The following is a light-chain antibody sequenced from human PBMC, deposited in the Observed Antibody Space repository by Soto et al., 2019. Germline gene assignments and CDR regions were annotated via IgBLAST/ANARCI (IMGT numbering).Light chain of an antibody. Sequence: DIQLTQSPSFLSASVGDRVTITCRASQGISSFLAWYQQQLGKAPKLLIYAASTLQSGVPSRFSGSGSGTEFTLTISSLQPEDFATYYCQQLNSYPPWTFGQGTKVEIK. CDR3: QQLNSYPPWT. CDR2: AAS. J-gene: IGKJ1*01. CDR1: QGISSF. V-gene: IGKV1-9*01.